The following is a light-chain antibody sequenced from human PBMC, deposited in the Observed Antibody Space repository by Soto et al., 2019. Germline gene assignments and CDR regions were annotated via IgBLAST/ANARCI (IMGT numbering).Light chain of an antibody. J-gene: IGKJ5*01. V-gene: IGKV1-39*01. CDR2: AAS. CDR3: QPSYSSST. Sequence: DIQMTQSPSSLSASVGDRVTITCRASQTISIFLNWYQQKPGKVPKLLIYAASSLQSGVPSMFSGRASGTDFTLTISSLQPENFSTYLCQPSYSSSTFGQGTRLEIK. CDR1: QTISIF.